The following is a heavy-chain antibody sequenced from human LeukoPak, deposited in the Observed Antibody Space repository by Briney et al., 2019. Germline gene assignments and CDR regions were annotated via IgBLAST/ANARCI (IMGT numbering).Heavy chain of an antibody. CDR2: ISGSGTNT. CDR3: ARGPSGYHNT. D-gene: IGHD5-12*01. V-gene: IGHV3-23*01. Sequence: PGGSLRLSCAASGFTFSSYAMNWVRQAPGKGLEWVSGISGSGTNTDYIDSVKGRFTVSRDNSKNTLYLQMNSLRAEDTAVYYCARGPSGYHNTGGQGTLVTVSS. CDR1: GFTFSSYA. J-gene: IGHJ4*02.